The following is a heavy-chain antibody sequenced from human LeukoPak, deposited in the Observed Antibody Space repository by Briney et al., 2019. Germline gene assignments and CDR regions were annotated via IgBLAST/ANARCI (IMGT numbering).Heavy chain of an antibody. D-gene: IGHD1-7*01. V-gene: IGHV1-2*02. CDR3: AREDNWNYDY. J-gene: IGHJ4*02. CDR2: LNPNSGVT. CDR1: GYTFNRYY. Sequence: ASVKVSCKASGYTFNRYYMRWVRQAPGHGLEWMGWLNPNSGVTKYAQKFQGRVTMTRDTSISTAYMELSSLRSDDTAVYYCAREDNWNYDYWGQGTLVTVSS.